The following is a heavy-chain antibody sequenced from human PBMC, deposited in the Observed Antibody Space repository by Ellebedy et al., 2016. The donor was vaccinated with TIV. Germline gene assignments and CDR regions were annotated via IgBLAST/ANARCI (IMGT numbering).Heavy chain of an antibody. Sequence: SETLSLXXTVSGGSISSSSYYWGWIRQPPGKGLEWIGSIYYSGSTYYNPSLKSRVTISVDTSKNQFSLKLSSVTAADTAVYYCARPLRGVHYYGMDVWGQGTTVTVSS. CDR3: ARPLRGVHYYGMDV. CDR2: IYYSGST. V-gene: IGHV4-39*01. D-gene: IGHD5-12*01. CDR1: GGSISSSSYY. J-gene: IGHJ6*02.